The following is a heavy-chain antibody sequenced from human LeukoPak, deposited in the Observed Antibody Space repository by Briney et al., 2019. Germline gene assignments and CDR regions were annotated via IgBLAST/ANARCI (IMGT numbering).Heavy chain of an antibody. Sequence: GGSLRLSCAASGFTFSSYGMHWVRQAPGKGLEWVAVISYDGSNKYYADSVKGRFTISRGNSKNTLYLQMNSLRAEDTAVYYCAKGAPYCSGGSCYSVVDYWGQGTLVTVSS. CDR1: GFTFSSYG. CDR2: ISYDGSNK. J-gene: IGHJ4*02. D-gene: IGHD2-15*01. V-gene: IGHV3-30*18. CDR3: AKGAPYCSGGSCYSVVDY.